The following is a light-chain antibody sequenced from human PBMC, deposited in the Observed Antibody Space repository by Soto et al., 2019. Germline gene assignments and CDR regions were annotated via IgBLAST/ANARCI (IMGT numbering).Light chain of an antibody. CDR2: WAS. J-gene: IGKJ1*01. CDR3: QQSYSTPRT. Sequence: DIVLTQSPDSLAVSLGERATINCKSSQSVLYSSNKKNYLAWYQQKSGQSPKVLIYWASTRESGVPDRFSGSRSCTDFTLTISTLQAEDAAVYYFQQSYSTPRTFGQGTKVYIK. CDR1: QSVLYSSNKKNY. V-gene: IGKV4-1*01.